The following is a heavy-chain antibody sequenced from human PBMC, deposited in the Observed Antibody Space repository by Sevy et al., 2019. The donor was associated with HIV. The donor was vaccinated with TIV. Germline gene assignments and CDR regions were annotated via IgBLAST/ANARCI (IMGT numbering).Heavy chain of an antibody. CDR2: ITVTGITI. V-gene: IGHV3-11*01. CDR3: SRGVISRVADV. D-gene: IGHD2-21*01. CDR1: GFTFTDYY. Sequence: GGSLRLSCAASGFTFTDYYMSWIRQAPGKGLEWVSYITVTGITIYYADSVKGRFTISRDNAKNSLYLQMNSLRAEDTAVYYCSRGVISRVADVWGQGTTVTVSS. J-gene: IGHJ6*02.